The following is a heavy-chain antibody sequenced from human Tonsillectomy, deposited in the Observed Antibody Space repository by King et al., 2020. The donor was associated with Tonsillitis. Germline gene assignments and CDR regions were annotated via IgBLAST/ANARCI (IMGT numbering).Heavy chain of an antibody. J-gene: IGHJ6*03. CDR3: ARTYYNFYYDYMDV. D-gene: IGHD5-24*01. CDR1: GFSLSTSGMC. CDR2: IAWYDDK. Sequence: TLKESGPALVKPTQTLTLTCTLSGFSLSTSGMCVSCIRQPPGKALEWLARIAWYDDKYYRPALKTRLTISKDTSKTQVVLTMTNMDPVDTATYYCARTYYNFYYDYMDVWGKGTTVTVSS. V-gene: IGHV2-70*11.